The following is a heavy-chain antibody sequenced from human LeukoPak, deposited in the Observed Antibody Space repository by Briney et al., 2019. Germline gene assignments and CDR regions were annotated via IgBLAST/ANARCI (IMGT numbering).Heavy chain of an antibody. CDR2: IYYSGST. CDR3: ARPRFDSSGPYFDY. CDR1: GGSISSHY. D-gene: IGHD3-22*01. Sequence: PSETLSLTCTVSGGSISSHYWSWIRQPPGKGLEWIGYIYYSGSTNYNPSLKSRVTISVDTSKNQFSLKLSSVTAAGTAVCYCARPRFDSSGPYFDYWGQGTLVTVSS. J-gene: IGHJ4*02. V-gene: IGHV4-59*11.